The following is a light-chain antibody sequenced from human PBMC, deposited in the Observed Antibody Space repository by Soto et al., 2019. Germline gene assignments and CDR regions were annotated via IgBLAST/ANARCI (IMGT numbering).Light chain of an antibody. CDR2: DVS. Sequence: QSALTQPASVSGSPGQSITISCTGTSSDVGDDNYVSWYQQHPPKAPKLLIYDVSNRPSGLSNRFSGSKSGNTASLTISGLQAEDEGDYYCTSYTNSNTLLFGGGTKVTVL. J-gene: IGLJ2*01. CDR1: SSDVGDDNY. CDR3: TSYTNSNTLL. V-gene: IGLV2-14*03.